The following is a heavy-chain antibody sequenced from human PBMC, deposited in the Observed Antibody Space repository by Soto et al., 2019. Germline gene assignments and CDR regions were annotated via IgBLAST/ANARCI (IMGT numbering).Heavy chain of an antibody. V-gene: IGHV5-51*01. Sequence: GESLKISCKGSGYSFTSYWIGWVRQMPGKGLEWMGIIYPGDSDTRYSPSFQGQVTISADRSISTAYLQWSSLKASDTAMYYCARHSWDIVVVPAAHYYYMDVWGKGTTVTVSS. CDR3: ARHSWDIVVVPAAHYYYMDV. CDR1: GYSFTSYW. CDR2: IYPGDSDT. J-gene: IGHJ6*03. D-gene: IGHD2-2*01.